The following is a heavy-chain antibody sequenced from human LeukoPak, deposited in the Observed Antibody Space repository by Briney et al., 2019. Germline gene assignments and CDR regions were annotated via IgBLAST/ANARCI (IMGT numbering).Heavy chain of an antibody. D-gene: IGHD1-14*01. J-gene: IGHJ3*01. V-gene: IGHV1-8*01. Sequence: ASVKVSCKPSGYTFTTYDINWVRQATGQGLEWIGWINPNSGNIDRAQKFQGRVTMTTNTSIGTVYMELSSLRSEDTAVYFCARNRETDAFDLWGQGTLVTVSS. CDR2: INPNSGNI. CDR3: ARNRETDAFDL. CDR1: GYTFTTYD.